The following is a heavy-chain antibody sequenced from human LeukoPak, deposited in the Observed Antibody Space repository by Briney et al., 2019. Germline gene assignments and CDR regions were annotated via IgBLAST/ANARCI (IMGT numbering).Heavy chain of an antibody. V-gene: IGHV3-21*01. CDR2: ISSSSSYI. D-gene: IGHD3-22*01. CDR1: GFTFGSYS. Sequence: GGSLRLSCAASGFTFGSYSMNWVRQAPGKGLEWVSSISSSSSYIYYADSVKGRFTISRDNAKNSLYLQMNSLRAEDTAVYYCASLSDSSEIVAFDIWGQGTMVTVSS. J-gene: IGHJ3*02. CDR3: ASLSDSSEIVAFDI.